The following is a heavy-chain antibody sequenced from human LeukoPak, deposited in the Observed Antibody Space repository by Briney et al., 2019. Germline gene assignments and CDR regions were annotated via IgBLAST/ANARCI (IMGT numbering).Heavy chain of an antibody. CDR1: GFTFSSYA. Sequence: GGSLRLSCAASGFTFSSYAMHWVRQAPGKGLEWVAVISYDGSDKYYADSVKGRSTISRDNSKNTLYLQMNSLRAEDTAVYYCATARTYYYDSSGYYPDYWGQGTLVTVSS. CDR3: ATARTYYYDSSGYYPDY. CDR2: ISYDGSDK. D-gene: IGHD3-22*01. V-gene: IGHV3-30-3*01. J-gene: IGHJ4*02.